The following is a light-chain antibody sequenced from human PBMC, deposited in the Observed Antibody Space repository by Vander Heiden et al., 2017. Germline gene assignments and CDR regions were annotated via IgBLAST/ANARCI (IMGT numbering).Light chain of an antibody. Sequence: DFVMTQSPDSLAVSLGEWATIKCKSSQSVLYSSNNKNYLAWYQQRPGQPPRLLIYWASTRQPGVPDRFSGSGSGTDFTLTISSLQAEDAAVYYCQQYDSSPRTFGQGTKVEIK. V-gene: IGKV4-1*01. CDR3: QQYDSSPRT. CDR1: QSVLYSSNNKNY. J-gene: IGKJ1*01. CDR2: WAS.